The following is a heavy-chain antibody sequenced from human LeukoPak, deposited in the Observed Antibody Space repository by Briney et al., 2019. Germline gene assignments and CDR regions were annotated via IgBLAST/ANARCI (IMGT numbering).Heavy chain of an antibody. CDR1: GFTVSSNY. D-gene: IGHD1-1*01. Sequence: GGSLRLSCAASGFTVSSNYMSWVRQAPGKGLEWVSVIYSGGSTYYADSVKGRFTISRDNSKDTLYLQMNSLRAEDTAVYYCARNTNEYYYYYYMDVWGKGTTVTVSS. CDR2: IYSGGST. CDR3: ARNTNEYYYYYYMDV. J-gene: IGHJ6*03. V-gene: IGHV3-53*01.